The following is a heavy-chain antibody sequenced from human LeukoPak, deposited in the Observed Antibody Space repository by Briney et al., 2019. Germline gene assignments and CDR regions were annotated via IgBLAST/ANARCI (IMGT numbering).Heavy chain of an antibody. Sequence: GGSLRLSCAASGFTFSSYSMNWVRQAPGKGLEWVSSISSSSNYIYYADSVKGRFTISRDTSKNTVYLQMNSLRAEDTAVYYCARELREHGAFDIWGQGTMVTVSS. CDR2: ISSSSNYI. J-gene: IGHJ3*02. D-gene: IGHD1-26*01. CDR1: GFTFSSYS. CDR3: ARELREHGAFDI. V-gene: IGHV3-21*04.